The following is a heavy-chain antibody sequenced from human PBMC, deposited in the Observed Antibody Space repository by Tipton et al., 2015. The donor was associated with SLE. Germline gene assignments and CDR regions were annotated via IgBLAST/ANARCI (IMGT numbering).Heavy chain of an antibody. CDR3: ARDRQGLGRYFDY. CDR1: GGSISSYF. Sequence: LRLSCTVSGGSISSYFWTWIRQPPGQGLEWIGRIYTSGSTNYNPSLKSRVTISVDTSKNQFSLKLSSVTAADTAVYYCARDRQGLGRYFDYWGQGTLVTVSS. V-gene: IGHV4-4*08. J-gene: IGHJ4*02. D-gene: IGHD1-26*01. CDR2: IYTSGST.